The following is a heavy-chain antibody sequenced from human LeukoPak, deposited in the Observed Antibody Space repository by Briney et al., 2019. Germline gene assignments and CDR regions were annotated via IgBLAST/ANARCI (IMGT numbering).Heavy chain of an antibody. CDR1: VYTFTGYY. D-gene: IGHD3-9*01. CDR3: ARGLRYFHWSRHYAFDV. CDR2: INPNSGGT. J-gene: IGHJ3*01. Sequence: ASVKVSCKASVYTFTGYYMHWVRQAPGQGLEWMGWINPNSGGTNYAQKFQGRVTMTRDTSFSTAYMELSRLRSDDTAVYYCARGLRYFHWSRHYAFDVWGQGTVVTVSS. V-gene: IGHV1-2*02.